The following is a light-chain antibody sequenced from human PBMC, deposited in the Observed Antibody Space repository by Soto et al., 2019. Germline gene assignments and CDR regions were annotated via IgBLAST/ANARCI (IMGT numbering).Light chain of an antibody. CDR3: QQYNNWPLT. Sequence: EIVMTQSPATLSVSPGERATLSCRASQSIDSTLAWYQQKPGQAPRLLIYGASTRATGIPARFSGSGSGTEFTLTISSLQSEDFAVYNCQQYNNWPLTFGGGTKLEIK. V-gene: IGKV3D-15*01. CDR2: GAS. J-gene: IGKJ4*01. CDR1: QSIDST.